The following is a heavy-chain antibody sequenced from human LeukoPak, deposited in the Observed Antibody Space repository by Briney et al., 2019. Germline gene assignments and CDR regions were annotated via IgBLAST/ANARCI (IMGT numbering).Heavy chain of an antibody. CDR2: INPKSGGT. D-gene: IGHD2-2*01. CDR1: GYTFTGYY. Sequence: ASVKVSCKASGYTFTGYYMHWVRQAPGQGLEWMGWINPKSGGTNYAQKFQGLVTMSRDTSITTAYMEPNRLISDDTAVYYCARTKPPCTSCLLLDYWGQGTLVTVSS. V-gene: IGHV1-2*02. CDR3: ARTKPPCTSCLLLDY. J-gene: IGHJ4*02.